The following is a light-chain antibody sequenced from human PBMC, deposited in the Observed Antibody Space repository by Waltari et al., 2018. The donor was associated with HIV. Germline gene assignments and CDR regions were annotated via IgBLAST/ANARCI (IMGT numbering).Light chain of an antibody. CDR1: QSVSSN. CDR3: QQFNTWPLT. J-gene: IGKJ4*01. CDR2: GAS. Sequence: EIVMTQSPATLSVSPGERATLSCRVSQSVSSNLAWYQQKPGQAPRLLIYGASTRATGIPARFSGRGAGTDFTLTITSLQSVDFAVYYCQQFNTWPLTFGGGTKVEIK. V-gene: IGKV3-15*01.